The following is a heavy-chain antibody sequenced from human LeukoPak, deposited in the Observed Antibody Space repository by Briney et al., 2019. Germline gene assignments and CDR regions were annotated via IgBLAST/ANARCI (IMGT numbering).Heavy chain of an antibody. CDR3: ARSLFRFLEWSYRSYYYYYMDV. J-gene: IGHJ6*03. CDR1: GGTFSSYA. Sequence: SVKVSCKASGGTFSSYAISWVRQAPGQGLEWMGGIIPIFGTANYAQKFQGRVTITADKSTSTAYMELSSLRSEDTAVYFCARSLFRFLEWSYRSYYYYYMDVWGKGTTVTVSS. CDR2: IIPIFGTA. D-gene: IGHD3-3*01. V-gene: IGHV1-69*06.